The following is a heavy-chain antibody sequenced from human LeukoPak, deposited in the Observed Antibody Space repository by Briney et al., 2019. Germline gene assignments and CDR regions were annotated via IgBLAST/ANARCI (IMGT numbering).Heavy chain of an antibody. CDR2: ISYDGSNK. V-gene: IGHV3-30*03. D-gene: IGHD6-19*01. CDR1: GFTFSSYS. Sequence: PGGSLRLSCAASGFTFSSYSMNWVRQAPGKGLEWVAVISYDGSNKYYADSVKGRFTISRDNSKNTLYLQMNSLRAEDTAVYYCAREGYSSGWRSGYFDYWGQGTLVTVSS. CDR3: AREGYSSGWRSGYFDY. J-gene: IGHJ4*02.